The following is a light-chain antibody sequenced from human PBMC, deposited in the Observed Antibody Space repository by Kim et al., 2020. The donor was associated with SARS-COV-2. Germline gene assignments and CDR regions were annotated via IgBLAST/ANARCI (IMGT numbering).Light chain of an antibody. CDR1: RNINTN. Sequence: SPCESATLSCRASRNINTNLAWYQQKPGHAPRLLIFGASTRATGIPARFSGSGSGTEFTLTISSLQSEDFAVYYCHQYNNWPPLTFGGGTKVDIK. V-gene: IGKV3-15*01. J-gene: IGKJ4*01. CDR3: HQYNNWPPLT. CDR2: GAS.